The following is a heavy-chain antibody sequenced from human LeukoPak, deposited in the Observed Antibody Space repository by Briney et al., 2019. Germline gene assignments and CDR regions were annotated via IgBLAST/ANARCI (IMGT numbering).Heavy chain of an antibody. Sequence: PGGSLRLSCAASGFTFSSHAMSWVRQAPGKGLEWVSGISSSVDSTYYADSVKGRFTISRDNSKKELYLQMKSLRAEDTALYFCARELGIPPWCFDLWGRGTLVVVSS. CDR3: ARELGIPPWCFDL. J-gene: IGHJ2*01. V-gene: IGHV3-23*01. D-gene: IGHD7-27*01. CDR2: ISSSVDST. CDR1: GFTFSSHA.